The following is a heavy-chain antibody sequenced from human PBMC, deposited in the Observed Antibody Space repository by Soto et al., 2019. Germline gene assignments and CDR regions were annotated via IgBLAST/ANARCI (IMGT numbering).Heavy chain of an antibody. J-gene: IGHJ4*02. V-gene: IGHV5-10-1*01. CDR3: ARLRGTGSATYPFDY. D-gene: IGHD3-10*01. Sequence: GESLKISCQVSGYNFPSYWISWVRQLPGEGLEWMGRIDPTDSFTNYSPSFQGQVTMSVDTSTSIAYLHWTTLTASDTAIYYCARLRGTGSATYPFDYWGPGTLVTVSS. CDR1: GYNFPSYW. CDR2: IDPTDSFT.